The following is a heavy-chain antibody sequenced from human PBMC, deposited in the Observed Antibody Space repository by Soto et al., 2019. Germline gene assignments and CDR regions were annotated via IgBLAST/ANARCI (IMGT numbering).Heavy chain of an antibody. Sequence: NPSETLSLTCNVSGGSISDGYYWSWIRQHPGKGLEWIGSISYSGSTSYNPSLKSRLTISVDRSKSQFSLNLSSVTAADTAVYYCARRDRSGYSYWLDTWGQGTLVTVSS. CDR2: ISYSGST. CDR3: ARRDRSGYSYWLDT. V-gene: IGHV4-31*03. J-gene: IGHJ5*02. D-gene: IGHD3-22*01. CDR1: GGSISDGYY.